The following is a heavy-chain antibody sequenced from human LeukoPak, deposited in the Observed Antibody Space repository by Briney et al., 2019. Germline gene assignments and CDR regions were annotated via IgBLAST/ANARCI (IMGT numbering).Heavy chain of an antibody. D-gene: IGHD2-21*01. Sequence: GASVKVSCKASGGTFRTEAFGWVRQAPGQGLEWLGGIIPLFGRRNYAQKFQGRVTISMDESTSTVYMEVSSLRFDDTAIYYCTREIDASGVDYWGQGTLVTVSS. V-gene: IGHV1-69*05. CDR2: IIPLFGRR. CDR3: TREIDASGVDY. J-gene: IGHJ4*02. CDR1: GGTFRTEA.